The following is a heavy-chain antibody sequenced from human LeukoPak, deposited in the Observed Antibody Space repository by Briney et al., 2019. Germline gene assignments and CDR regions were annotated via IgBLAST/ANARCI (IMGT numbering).Heavy chain of an antibody. Sequence: EGSLRLSCAASGFTFSSYGMHWVRQAPGKGLEWVAVIWYDGSNKYYADSVKGRFTISRDNSKNTLYLQMNSLRAEDTAVYYCARDYIAATGPWFDPWGQGTLVTVSS. D-gene: IGHD2-15*01. V-gene: IGHV3-33*01. CDR1: GFTFSSYG. J-gene: IGHJ5*02. CDR3: ARDYIAATGPWFDP. CDR2: IWYDGSNK.